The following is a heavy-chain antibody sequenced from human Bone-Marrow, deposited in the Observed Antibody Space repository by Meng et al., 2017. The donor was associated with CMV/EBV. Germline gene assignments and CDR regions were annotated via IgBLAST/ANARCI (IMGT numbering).Heavy chain of an antibody. J-gene: IGHJ5*02. CDR3: ARGKYITLVRGVRNWFDT. D-gene: IGHD3-10*01. CDR1: GYTFTGYY. Sequence: ASVKVSCKASGYTFTGYYMHWVRQAPGQGLEWMGWINPNSGGTNYAQKFQGRVTMTRDTSISKAYMELSRLRSDDTAVYYCARGKYITLVRGVRNWFDTWGQGTLVTVSS. CDR2: INPNSGGT. V-gene: IGHV1-2*02.